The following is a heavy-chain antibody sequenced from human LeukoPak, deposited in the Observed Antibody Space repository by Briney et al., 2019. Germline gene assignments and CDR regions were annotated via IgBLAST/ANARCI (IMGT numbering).Heavy chain of an antibody. J-gene: IGHJ5*02. CDR3: AKDPKYYDLHSSSWYNSTRFDP. D-gene: IGHD6-13*01. Sequence: PGGSLRLSCAASGFTFSSYAMSWVRQAPGKGLEWVSAISGSGGSTYYADSVKGRFTISRDNSKNTLYLQMNSLRAEDTAVYYCAKDPKYYDLHSSSWYNSTRFDPWGQGTLVTVSS. CDR1: GFTFSSYA. V-gene: IGHV3-23*01. CDR2: ISGSGGST.